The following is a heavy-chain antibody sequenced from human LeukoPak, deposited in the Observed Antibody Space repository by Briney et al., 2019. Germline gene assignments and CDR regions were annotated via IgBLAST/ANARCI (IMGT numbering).Heavy chain of an antibody. V-gene: IGHV3-21*01. CDR2: ISSSSSYI. CDR3: ARELGAFDM. Sequence: GGSLRLSCAASGFTFSSYTMNWVRQAPGKGLEWVSSISSSSSYIYYADSLKGRFTISRDNAKNSLYLQMNSLRAEDTAVYYCARELGAFDMWGQGTMVTVSS. J-gene: IGHJ3*02. D-gene: IGHD7-27*01. CDR1: GFTFSSYT.